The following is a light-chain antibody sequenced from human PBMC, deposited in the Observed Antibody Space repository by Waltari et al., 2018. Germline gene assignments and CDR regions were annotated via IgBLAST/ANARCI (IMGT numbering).Light chain of an antibody. CDR2: DAS. CDR3: QKYGSLPAT. CDR1: QSIRRF. V-gene: IGKV3-20*01. Sequence: EIMLTQPPGPLSFSPGERAPLSCRASQSIRRFLAWYQRKPGAAPRLLIYDASTRATGSPDRFSGSGSGTGFSLTINRLGPEDIAVYYWQKYGSLPATIGQGTKVEIK. J-gene: IGKJ1*01.